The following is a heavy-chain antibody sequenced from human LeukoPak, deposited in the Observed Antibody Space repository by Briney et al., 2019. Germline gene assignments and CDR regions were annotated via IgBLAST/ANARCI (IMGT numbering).Heavy chain of an antibody. D-gene: IGHD3-9*01. CDR3: GRGQGYFFWLFYSQDY. Sequence: GPSVNLSCTASGYTFTGYYTHSVRQAPGQGLEWMGWINPNSGGTNNAQTFRGGATMTRKRPINTAYIELSRLRPDDTAVYYCGRGQGYFFWLFYSQDYGGERTLLTVST. V-gene: IGHV1-2*02. CDR1: GYTFTGYY. CDR2: INPNSGGT. J-gene: IGHJ4*02.